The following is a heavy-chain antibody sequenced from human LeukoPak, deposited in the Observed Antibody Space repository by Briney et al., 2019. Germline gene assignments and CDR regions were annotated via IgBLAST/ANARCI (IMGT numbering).Heavy chain of an antibody. V-gene: IGHV3-15*01. Sequence: GGSLRLSCAASGFTFSNAWMSWVRQAPGKGLEWVGRIKSKTDGGTTDYAAPVKGRFTISRGDSKNTLYLQMNSLKTEDTAVYYCTTDLTTVTTGWFDPWGQGTLVTVSS. D-gene: IGHD4-17*01. CDR1: GFTFSNAW. CDR2: IKSKTDGGTT. J-gene: IGHJ5*02. CDR3: TTDLTTVTTGWFDP.